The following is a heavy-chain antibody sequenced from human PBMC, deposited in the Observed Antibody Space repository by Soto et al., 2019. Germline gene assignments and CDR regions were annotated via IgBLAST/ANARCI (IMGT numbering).Heavy chain of an antibody. V-gene: IGHV1-3*01. Sequence: ASVKVSCKASGYTFTSYAMHWVRQAPGQRLEWMGWINAGNGNTKYSQKFQGRVTITRDTSASTAYMELSSLRSEDTAVYYCARAHYYDSSGYYPPAFDIWGQGKMVTVSS. CDR1: GYTFTSYA. D-gene: IGHD3-22*01. CDR3: ARAHYYDSSGYYPPAFDI. J-gene: IGHJ3*02. CDR2: INAGNGNT.